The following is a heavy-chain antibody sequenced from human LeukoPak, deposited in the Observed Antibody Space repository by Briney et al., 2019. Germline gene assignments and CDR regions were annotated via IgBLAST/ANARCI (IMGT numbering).Heavy chain of an antibody. CDR1: GVIFSGYW. J-gene: IGHJ4*02. CDR3: ATSADSSGND. Sequence: PGGSLRLSCAASGVIFSGYWMNWVRQAPGKGLEWVANIKGDGSYKYYVDSVKGRFTISRDNAKSSVYLQMNTLRAEDTAVYYCATSADSSGNDWGQGTLVTVSS. V-gene: IGHV3-7*03. D-gene: IGHD3-22*01. CDR2: IKGDGSYK.